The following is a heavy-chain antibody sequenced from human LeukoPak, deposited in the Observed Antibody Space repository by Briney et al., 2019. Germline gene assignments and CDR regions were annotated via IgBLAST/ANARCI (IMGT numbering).Heavy chain of an antibody. Sequence: GGSLRLSCAASGFIFSNYGMSWVRQAPGKGLEWVSAISGSGGSTYYADSVKGRFTISRDNSKNTLYLQMNSLRAEDTAVYYCAKDTDYDSPWDLDIWGQGTMVTVSS. CDR2: ISGSGGST. CDR1: GFIFSNYG. J-gene: IGHJ3*02. V-gene: IGHV3-23*01. CDR3: AKDTDYDSPWDLDI. D-gene: IGHD3-22*01.